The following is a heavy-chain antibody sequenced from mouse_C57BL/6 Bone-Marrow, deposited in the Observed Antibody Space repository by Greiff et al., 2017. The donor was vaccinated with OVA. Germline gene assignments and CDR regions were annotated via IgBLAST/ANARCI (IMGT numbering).Heavy chain of an antibody. CDR2: IDPSDSYT. V-gene: IGHV1-69*01. CDR1: GYTFTSYW. J-gene: IGHJ2*01. D-gene: IGHD3-3*01. CDR3: ARRGLCFDY. Sequence: VQLQQPGAELVMPGASVKLSCKASGYTFTSYWMHWVKQRPGQGLEWIGEIDPSDSYTNYNQKFKGKSTLTVDKSSSTAYMQLSSLTSEDSAVYYCARRGLCFDYWGQGTTLTVSS.